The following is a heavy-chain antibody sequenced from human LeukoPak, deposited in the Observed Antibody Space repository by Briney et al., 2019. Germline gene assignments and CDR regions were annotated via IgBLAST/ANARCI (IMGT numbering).Heavy chain of an antibody. CDR2: IYYSGST. D-gene: IGHD3-3*01. Sequence: SETLSLTCTVSGGSISSYYWSWIRQPPGKGLEWIGYIYYSGSTNYNPSLKSRVTISVDTSRNQFSLKVSSVTAADTAVYYCARELRFLEWLLSTGPSNAFDIWGQGTMVTVSS. V-gene: IGHV4-59*01. CDR3: ARELRFLEWLLSTGPSNAFDI. J-gene: IGHJ3*02. CDR1: GGSISSYY.